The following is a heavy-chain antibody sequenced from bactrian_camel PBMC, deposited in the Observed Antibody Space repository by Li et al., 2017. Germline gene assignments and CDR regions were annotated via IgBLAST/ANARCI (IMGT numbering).Heavy chain of an antibody. CDR3: AAAWRPRDQDRFRSWVSSDFGY. Sequence: HVQLVESGGGLVQPGGSLRLSCAASGFTFSSYDMSWVRQAPGKGLEWVSSIYSDGSGTYYVDSVKGRFTISRDNAKNTVYLQLNSLKTEDMAMYYCAAAWRPRDQDRFRSWVSSDFGYWGLGTQVTVS. V-gene: IGHV3-2*01. J-gene: IGHJ6*01. CDR2: IYSDGSGT. D-gene: IGHD3*01. CDR1: GFTFSSYD.